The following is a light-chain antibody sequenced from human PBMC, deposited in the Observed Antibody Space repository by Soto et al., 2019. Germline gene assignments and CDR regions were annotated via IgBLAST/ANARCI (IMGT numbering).Light chain of an antibody. Sequence: IQMALSPSTLSASVGDRVTISCRASQSSSTYLAWYQQKPGKAPKLLIYDASSLESGVPSRFSGSGSGTEFTLTISSLQPDDFSPYYCQQYGSIPTTFGQGTKVDIK. CDR3: QQYGSIPTT. J-gene: IGKJ1*01. CDR2: DAS. V-gene: IGKV1-5*01. CDR1: QSSSTY.